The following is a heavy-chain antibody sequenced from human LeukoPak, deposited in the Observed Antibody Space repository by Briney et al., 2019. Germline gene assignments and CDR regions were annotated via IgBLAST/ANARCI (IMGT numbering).Heavy chain of an antibody. Sequence: AGGSLRLSCAASGFTFSNAWMSWVRQAPGKGLEWVGRIKSKNDGGTTDHAAPVKGRFTISRDDSKNTLYLQMNSLKTEDTAVYYCTTDQGYYDSSGYYFGSDWFDPWGQGTLVTVSS. D-gene: IGHD3-22*01. CDR1: GFTFSNAW. CDR3: TTDQGYYDSSGYYFGSDWFDP. V-gene: IGHV3-15*01. CDR2: IKSKNDGGTT. J-gene: IGHJ5*02.